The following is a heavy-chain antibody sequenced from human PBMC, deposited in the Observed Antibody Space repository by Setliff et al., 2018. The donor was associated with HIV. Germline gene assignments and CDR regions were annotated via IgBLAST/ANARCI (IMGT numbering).Heavy chain of an antibody. D-gene: IGHD3-10*02. V-gene: IGHV4-4*09. CDR3: ATARSYYVFDY. CDR1: GGSISNLY. J-gene: IGHJ4*01. Sequence: SETLSLTCTVSGGSISNLYWSWVRQPPGKGLEWIGYIYTSGSTNYNPSLRSRVTISIDTSKNQLSLKLNSVTAADTAVYYCATARSYYVFDYWGQGTLVTVSS. CDR2: IYTSGST.